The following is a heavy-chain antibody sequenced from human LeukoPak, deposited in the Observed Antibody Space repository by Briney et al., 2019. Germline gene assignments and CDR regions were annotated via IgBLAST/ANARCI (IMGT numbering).Heavy chain of an antibody. D-gene: IGHD3-16*01. V-gene: IGHV3-30*18. CDR3: VKDRIWGEDYFDY. Sequence: PGRSLRLSCAASGFTFSSYGMHWVRQAPGKGLEWVAVMSYDGSNKYYADSVKGRFTISRDNSKNTLFLQMNSLRAEDTAVYYCVKDRIWGEDYFDYWGQGTLVTVSS. CDR1: GFTFSSYG. CDR2: MSYDGSNK. J-gene: IGHJ4*02.